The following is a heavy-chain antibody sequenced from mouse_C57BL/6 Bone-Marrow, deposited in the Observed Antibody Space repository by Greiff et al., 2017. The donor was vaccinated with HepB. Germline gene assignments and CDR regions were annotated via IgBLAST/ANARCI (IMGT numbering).Heavy chain of an antibody. CDR1: GYTFTSYW. D-gene: IGHD1-1*01. J-gene: IGHJ3*01. CDR2: IYPGNSDT. V-gene: IGHV1-5*01. CDR3: TRDYFTTVVAKGTWFAY. Sequence: EVQLQQSGTVLARPGASVKMSCKTSGYTFTSYWMHWVKQRPGQGLEWIGAIYPGNSDTSYNQKFKGKAKLTAVKSASTAYMELSSLTNEDSAVYYWTRDYFTTVVAKGTWFAYWGQGTLVTVSA.